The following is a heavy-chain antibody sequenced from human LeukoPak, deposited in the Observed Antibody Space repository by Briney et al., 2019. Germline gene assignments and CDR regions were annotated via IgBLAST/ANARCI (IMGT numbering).Heavy chain of an antibody. CDR2: ISAYNSNT. D-gene: IGHD2-2*01. CDR3: ARGYCSSTSCQMRAYYYYGMDV. CDR1: GYTFTSYG. V-gene: IGHV1-18*01. Sequence: ASVKVSCKASGYTFTSYGISWVRQAPGQGLEWMGWISAYNSNTNYAQKLQGRVTMTTDTSTSTAYMELRSLRSDDTAVYYCARGYCSSTSCQMRAYYYYGMDVWGQGTTVTVSS. J-gene: IGHJ6*02.